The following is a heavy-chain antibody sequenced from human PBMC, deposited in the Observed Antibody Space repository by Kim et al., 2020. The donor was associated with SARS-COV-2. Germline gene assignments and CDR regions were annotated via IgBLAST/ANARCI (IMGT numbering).Heavy chain of an antibody. D-gene: IGHD2-21*02. CDR3: ARGGADCGGDCQPQDV. Sequence: SLKSRVTISVDTSKNQFSLKLSSVTAADTAVYYCARGGADCGGDCQPQDVWGQGTTVTVSS. V-gene: IGHV4-34*01. J-gene: IGHJ6*02.